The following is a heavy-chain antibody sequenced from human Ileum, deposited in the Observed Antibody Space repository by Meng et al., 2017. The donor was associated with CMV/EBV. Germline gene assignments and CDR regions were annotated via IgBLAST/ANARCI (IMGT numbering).Heavy chain of an antibody. Sequence: GGSLRLSCAASGFTFSNYWVAWVRQAPGMGLEWVANIKQDGSERHYVDSVRGRFSISRDNAQNSLSLQMNSLRAEDTAVYYCARDTYGSPLPGVNFDYWGQGAAVTVSS. CDR3: ARDTYGSPLPGVNFDY. CDR2: IKQDGSER. J-gene: IGHJ4*02. CDR1: GFTFSNYW. V-gene: IGHV3-7*01. D-gene: IGHD3-10*01.